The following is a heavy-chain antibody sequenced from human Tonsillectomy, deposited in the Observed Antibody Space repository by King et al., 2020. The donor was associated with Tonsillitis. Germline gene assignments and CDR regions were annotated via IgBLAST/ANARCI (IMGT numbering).Heavy chain of an antibody. CDR3: ARDQDSSSSAEYFQH. J-gene: IGHJ1*01. CDR2: IYHSGST. CDR1: GGSISSSNW. D-gene: IGHD6-6*01. V-gene: IGHV4-4*02. Sequence: VQLQESGPGLVKPSGTLSLTCAVSGGSISSSNWWSWVRQPPGKGLEWIGEIYHSGSTNYTPSLKSRVTISVDKSTNQFSLKLSSVTAADTAAFYCARDQDSSSSAEYFQHWGQGTLVTVSS.